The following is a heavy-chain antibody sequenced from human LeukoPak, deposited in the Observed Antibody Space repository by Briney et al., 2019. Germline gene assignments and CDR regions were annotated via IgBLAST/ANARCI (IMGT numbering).Heavy chain of an antibody. D-gene: IGHD6-19*01. CDR2: ISSSSSYI. V-gene: IGHV3-21*01. Sequence: PGGSLRLSCAASGFTFSSYSMNWVRQAPGKGLEWVSSISSSSSYIYYADSVKGRFTISRDNAKNSLYLQMNSLRAEDTAVYYCARVIAVAGTSDQWGQGTMVTVSS. CDR1: GFTFSSYS. CDR3: ARVIAVAGTSDQ. J-gene: IGHJ3*01.